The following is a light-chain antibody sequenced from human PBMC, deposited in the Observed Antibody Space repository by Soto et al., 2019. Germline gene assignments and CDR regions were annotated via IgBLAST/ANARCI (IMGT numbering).Light chain of an antibody. CDR3: QQHNSFPRS. J-gene: IGKJ2*01. CDR2: DAS. Sequence: EIVLTQSPATLSLSPGETATLSCRASQSISNYLAWYQHKPGQAPRLLIFDASNRATGIPARFSGSGSGTDFTLTISGLEPEDFATYYCQQHNSFPRSFGQGTKLEIK. V-gene: IGKV3-11*01. CDR1: QSISNY.